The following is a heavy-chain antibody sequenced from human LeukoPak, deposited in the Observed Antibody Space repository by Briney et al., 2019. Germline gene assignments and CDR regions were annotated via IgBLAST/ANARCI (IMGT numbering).Heavy chain of an antibody. J-gene: IGHJ5*02. Sequence: PSETLSLTCAVYGGSFSGYYWSWIRQPPGKGLEWIGEINHSGSTNYNPSLKSRVTISVDTSKNQFSLKLSSVTAADTAVYYCARAEGQVVAATGYWFDPWGQGTLVTVSS. CDR2: INHSGST. V-gene: IGHV4-34*01. CDR1: GGSFSGYY. CDR3: ARAEGQVVAATGYWFDP. D-gene: IGHD2-15*01.